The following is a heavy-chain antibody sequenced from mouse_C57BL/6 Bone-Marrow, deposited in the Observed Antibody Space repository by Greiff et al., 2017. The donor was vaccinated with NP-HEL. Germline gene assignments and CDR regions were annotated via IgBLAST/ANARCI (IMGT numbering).Heavy chain of an antibody. V-gene: IGHV1-81*01. Sequence: VKLQQSGAELARPGASVKLSCKASGYTFTSYGISWVKQRTGQGLEWIGEIYPRSGNTYYNEKFKGKATLTADKSSSTAYMELRSLTSEDSAVYFCARSYYYGSSSRWYFDVWGTGTTVTVSS. CDR2: IYPRSGNT. D-gene: IGHD1-1*01. J-gene: IGHJ1*03. CDR1: GYTFTSYG. CDR3: ARSYYYGSSSRWYFDV.